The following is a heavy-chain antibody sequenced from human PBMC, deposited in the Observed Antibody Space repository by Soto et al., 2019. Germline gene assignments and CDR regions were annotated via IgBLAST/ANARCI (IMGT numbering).Heavy chain of an antibody. V-gene: IGHV4-30-4*01. Sequence: QVQLQESGPGLVKPSQTLSLTCTVSGGSISSGDYYWSWIRQPPGKGLEWIGYIYYSGSTYYNPSLKSRVTISVDTSKNQFSLKLSSVTAADTAVYYWARGDDYGGNSVDYWGQGTLVTVSS. J-gene: IGHJ4*02. CDR3: ARGDDYGGNSVDY. D-gene: IGHD4-17*01. CDR1: GGSISSGDYY. CDR2: IYYSGST.